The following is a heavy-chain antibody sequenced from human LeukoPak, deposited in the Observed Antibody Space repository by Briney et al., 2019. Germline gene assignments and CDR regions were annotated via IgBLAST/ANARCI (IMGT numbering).Heavy chain of an antibody. D-gene: IGHD3-10*01. V-gene: IGHV4-61*02. J-gene: IGHJ4*02. CDR2: IYTSGGT. CDR3: ARYYYGSGSYKYYFDY. Sequence: SETLSLTCTVSGGSISSGSYYWSWIRQPAGKGLEWIGRIYTSGGTNYNPSLKSRVTISVDTSKNQFSLKLSSVTAADTAVYYCARYYYGSGSYKYYFDYWGQGTLVTVSS. CDR1: GGSISSGSYY.